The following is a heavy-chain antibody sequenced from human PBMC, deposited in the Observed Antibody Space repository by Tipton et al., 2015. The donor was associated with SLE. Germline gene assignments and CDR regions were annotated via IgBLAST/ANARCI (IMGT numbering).Heavy chain of an antibody. CDR2: MYYSGST. Sequence: TLSLTCTVSGGSIRTYYWSWIRQTPGKGLEWIGYMYYSGSTNYNPSLKSRVTISVDTSKNQFSLKLSSVTAADTAVYYCARVPAVYYYYMDVWGKGTTVTVSS. D-gene: IGHD2-2*01. CDR3: ARVPAVYYYYMDV. CDR1: GGSIRTYY. J-gene: IGHJ6*03. V-gene: IGHV4-59*01.